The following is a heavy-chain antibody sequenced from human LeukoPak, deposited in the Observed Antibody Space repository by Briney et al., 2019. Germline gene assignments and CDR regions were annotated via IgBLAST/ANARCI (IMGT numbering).Heavy chain of an antibody. CDR1: EFTFRAYA. Sequence: GGSLRLSCAASEFTFRAYALTWARQAPGKGLKWVSSISGTGDDTYYADSVKGRFTISRDNSKDTLFLLMSSLRAEDTAVYYCAKWAGDVTHANAWYGSLDHWGLGTPVTVSS. D-gene: IGHD6-13*01. V-gene: IGHV3-23*01. CDR2: ISGTGDDT. J-gene: IGHJ4*02. CDR3: AKWAGDVTHANAWYGSLDH.